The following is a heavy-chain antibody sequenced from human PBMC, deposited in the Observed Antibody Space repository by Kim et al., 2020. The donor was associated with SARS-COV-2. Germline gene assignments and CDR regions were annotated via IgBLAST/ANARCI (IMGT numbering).Heavy chain of an antibody. Sequence: ASVKVSCKASGYTFTSYAMHWVRQAPGQRLEWMGWINAGNGNTKYSQKFQGRVTITRDTSASTAYMELSSLRSEDTAVYYCARSTQPSTIFGVVIGNFDAFDIWGQGTMVTVSS. CDR3: ARSTQPSTIFGVVIGNFDAFDI. D-gene: IGHD3-3*01. J-gene: IGHJ3*02. V-gene: IGHV1-3*01. CDR1: GYTFTSYA. CDR2: INAGNGNT.